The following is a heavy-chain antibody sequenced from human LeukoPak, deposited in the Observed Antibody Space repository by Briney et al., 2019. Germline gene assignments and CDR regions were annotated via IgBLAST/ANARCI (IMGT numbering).Heavy chain of an antibody. D-gene: IGHD6-13*01. V-gene: IGHV3-11*03. CDR2: ISSSSGHT. Sequence: GGSLRLSCAASGFTFSDYYMNWIRQAPGKGLEWVSYISSSSGHTNYADSVKGRFTISRDSAKNSLYLQMNSLRAEDTAVYSCAAAAGYRFDIWGQGTLVTVSS. CDR1: GFTFSDYY. J-gene: IGHJ3*02. CDR3: AAAAGYRFDI.